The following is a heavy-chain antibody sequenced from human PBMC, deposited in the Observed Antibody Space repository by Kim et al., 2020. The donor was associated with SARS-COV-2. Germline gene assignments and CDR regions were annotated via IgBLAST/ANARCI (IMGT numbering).Heavy chain of an antibody. CDR1: GFTFSSYG. CDR3: AKDHLGGYDYVAGFDY. J-gene: IGHJ4*02. D-gene: IGHD5-12*01. CDR2: IWYDGSNK. Sequence: GGSLRLSCAASGFTFSSYGMHWVRQAPGKGLEWVAVIWYDGSNKYYADSVKGRFTISRDNSKNTLYLQMNSLRAEDTAVYYCAKDHLGGYDYVAGFDYWGQGTLVTVSS. V-gene: IGHV3-33*06.